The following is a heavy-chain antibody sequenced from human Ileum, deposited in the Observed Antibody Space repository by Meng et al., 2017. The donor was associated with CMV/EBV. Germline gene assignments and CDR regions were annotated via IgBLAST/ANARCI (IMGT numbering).Heavy chain of an antibody. CDR2: VFYSGRT. Sequence: SETRSLTGTVSGGSFTDTSHYGGWIRQPPGKGLEWIGSVFYSGRTYYSPSLKSRVIISVDTSSNQFSLKLSSVTAADTGVYYCARLGGFEYYFDYWGQGTLVTVSS. CDR3: ARLGGFEYYFDY. CDR1: GGSFTDTSHY. D-gene: IGHD3-9*01. J-gene: IGHJ4*02. V-gene: IGHV4-39*01.